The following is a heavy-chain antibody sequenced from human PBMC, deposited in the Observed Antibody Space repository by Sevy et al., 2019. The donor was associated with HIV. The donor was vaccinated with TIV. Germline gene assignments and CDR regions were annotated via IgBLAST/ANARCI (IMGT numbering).Heavy chain of an antibody. CDR2: ISVSGGST. V-gene: IGHV3-23*01. D-gene: IGHD3-10*01. CDR3: AKAPFTMLRGPYYFDY. Sequence: GGSLRLSCAASGFTFSSHAMNWVRQAPGKGLEWVSDISVSGGSTYYADSVKGRFIISRDNSKNTLYLQMNSLRAEDTAIYYCAKAPFTMLRGPYYFDYWGQGTLVTVSS. J-gene: IGHJ4*02. CDR1: GFTFSSHA.